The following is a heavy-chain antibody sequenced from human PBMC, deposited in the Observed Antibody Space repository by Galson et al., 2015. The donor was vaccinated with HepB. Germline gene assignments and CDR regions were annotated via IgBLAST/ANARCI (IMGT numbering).Heavy chain of an antibody. Sequence: SLRLSFAASGFTFSSYGMHWVRQAPGKGLEWVAVISYDGSNKYYADSVKGRFTISRDNSKNTLYLQMNSLRAEDTAVYYCAKGAYCGGDCYSDDDYSFGRDVWGQGTPVTVSS. CDR3: AKGAYCGGDCYSDDDYSFGRDV. CDR1: GFTFSSYG. D-gene: IGHD2-21*02. CDR2: ISYDGSNK. J-gene: IGHJ6*02. V-gene: IGHV3-30*18.